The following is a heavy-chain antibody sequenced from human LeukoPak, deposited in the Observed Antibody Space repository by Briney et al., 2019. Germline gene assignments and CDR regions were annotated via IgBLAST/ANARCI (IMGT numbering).Heavy chain of an antibody. CDR3: AKASHRYYYDSGGIDY. D-gene: IGHD3-22*01. V-gene: IGHV3-23*01. CDR2: IRGSGSST. J-gene: IGHJ4*02. CDR1: GFTFSSYG. Sequence: GGSLRLSCAASGFTFSSYGMSWVRQATGKGLEWLSGIRGSGSSTYYADSVKGRFSISRDNSKNTLYLQMNSLRAEDTAVYFCAKASHRYYYDSGGIDYWGQGTLVTVSS.